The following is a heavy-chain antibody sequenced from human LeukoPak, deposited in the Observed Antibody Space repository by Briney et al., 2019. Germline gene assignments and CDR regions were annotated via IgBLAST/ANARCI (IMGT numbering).Heavy chain of an antibody. Sequence: SETLSLTCAVYGGSFSGYYWSWIRQPPGKGLEWIGEINHSGSTNYNPSLKGRVTISVDTSKNQFSLKLSSVTAADTAVYYCARADGYCSSTSCRHYYYYMDVWGKGTTVTVSS. J-gene: IGHJ6*03. D-gene: IGHD2-2*03. CDR3: ARADGYCSSTSCRHYYYYMDV. CDR2: INHSGST. CDR1: GGSFSGYY. V-gene: IGHV4-34*01.